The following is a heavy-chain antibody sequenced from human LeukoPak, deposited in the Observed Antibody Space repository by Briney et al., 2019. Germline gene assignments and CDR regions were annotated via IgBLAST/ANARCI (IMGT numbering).Heavy chain of an antibody. V-gene: IGHV3-23*01. CDR2: ISGNGYNT. CDR1: RFTLGSYA. J-gene: IGHJ4*02. CDR3: AKGVRLRFAFYFDY. D-gene: IGHD3-10*01. Sequence: GGSLRLSCAGSRFTLGSYAMSCVRQAPGKGLEWVSAISGNGYNTYYADSVKGRFTISSESSGNTLYLQMNNLRAEDTAVYYCAKGVRLRFAFYFDYWGQGTLVTVSS.